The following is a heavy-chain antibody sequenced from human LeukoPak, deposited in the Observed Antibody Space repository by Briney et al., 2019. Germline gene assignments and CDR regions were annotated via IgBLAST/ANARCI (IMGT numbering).Heavy chain of an antibody. J-gene: IGHJ5*02. CDR1: GGSISSGDYY. CDR2: MYYSGST. D-gene: IGHD3-22*01. V-gene: IGHV4-30-4*01. CDR3: ARPYYYDSRIDP. Sequence: SQTLSLTCTVSGGSISSGDYYSSWIRQPPGKGLEWIAYMYYSGSTYYNPSLKSRVTMSADTSKNQLSLKLSSVTAADTAVYYCARPYYYDSRIDPWGQGILVTVSS.